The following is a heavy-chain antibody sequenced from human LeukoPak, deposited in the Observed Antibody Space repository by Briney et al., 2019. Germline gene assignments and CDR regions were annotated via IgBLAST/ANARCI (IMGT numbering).Heavy chain of an antibody. V-gene: IGHV4-61*08. D-gene: IGHD3-10*01. CDR3: ARSDYHNSGSHTVFDAFDI. J-gene: IGHJ3*02. Sequence: SETLSLTCTVSGGSISSGGYYWSWIRQHPGKGLEWIGYIDDSGNTNYNPSLKSQVTISVDKSKNQFSLKLSFVTAADTAMYYCARSDYHNSGSHTVFDAFDIWGQGTRVTVSS. CDR1: GGSISSGGYY. CDR2: IDDSGNT.